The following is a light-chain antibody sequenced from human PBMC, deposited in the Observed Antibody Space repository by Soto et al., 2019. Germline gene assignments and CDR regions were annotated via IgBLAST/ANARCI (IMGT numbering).Light chain of an antibody. V-gene: IGKV1-17*01. Sequence: DVQLTQSPSSLSASVGDRVTITCRTSQAIRNDLDWYQQKPGKAPKRLIYGASSLQSGVPSRFSGSGSGTEFTLTLHGLQPEDFATYYFLPHNNYPYTFGQGTKLEIK. CDR1: QAIRND. J-gene: IGKJ2*01. CDR3: LPHNNYPYT. CDR2: GAS.